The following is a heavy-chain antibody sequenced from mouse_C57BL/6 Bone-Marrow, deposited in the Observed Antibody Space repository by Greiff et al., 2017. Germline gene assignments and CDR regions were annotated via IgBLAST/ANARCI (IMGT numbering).Heavy chain of an antibody. CDR2: IYPGDGDT. CDR3: ARSLTGGNAWFAY. D-gene: IGHD4-1*01. J-gene: IGHJ3*01. CDR1: GYAFSSYW. V-gene: IGHV1-80*01. Sequence: VQRVESGAELVKPGASVKISCKASGYAFSSYWMNWVKQRPGKGLEWIGQIYPGDGDTNYNGKFKGKATLTADKSSSTAYMQLSSLTSESSAVYFCARSLTGGNAWFAYWGQGTLVTVSA.